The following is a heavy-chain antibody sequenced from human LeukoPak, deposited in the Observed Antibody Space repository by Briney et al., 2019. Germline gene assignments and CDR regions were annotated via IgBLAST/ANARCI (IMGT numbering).Heavy chain of an antibody. D-gene: IGHD3-16*01. J-gene: IGHJ4*02. CDR1: RFTFSSYA. CDR2: XXXXXXXX. Sequence: GGSLRLSCAASRFTFSSYAMSWVRXAPGKGLEWVSXXXXXXXXXXXXXSVKXXXXISRXNSKNXLYLQMNSLRAEDTAVYYCASLYRDYWGQGTLVTVSS. V-gene: IGHV3-23*01. CDR3: ASLYRDY.